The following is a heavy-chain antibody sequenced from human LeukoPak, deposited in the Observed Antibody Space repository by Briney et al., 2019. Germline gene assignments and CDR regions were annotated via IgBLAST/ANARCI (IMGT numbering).Heavy chain of an antibody. CDR1: GFTVSNNY. CDR2: IYSGGST. D-gene: IGHD1-26*01. CDR3: AAKGNGYTGIYVFAH. V-gene: IGHV3-66*01. Sequence: GGSLRLSCAASGFTVSNNYMSWVRQAPGKGLEWVSVIYSGGSTYYADSVKGRFTISRDTSDNTLNLQMNGLGAEDSAVYYCAAKGNGYTGIYVFAHWGQGTLVTVSA. J-gene: IGHJ4*02.